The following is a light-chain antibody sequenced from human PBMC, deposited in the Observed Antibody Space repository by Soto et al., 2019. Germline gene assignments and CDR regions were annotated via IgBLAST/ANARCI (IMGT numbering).Light chain of an antibody. CDR2: LAGSGTY. V-gene: IGLV4-60*02. Sequence: QSVLTQSSSASASLGSSVKLTCTLSSGHSSYIIAWHQKQPGKAPRYLMKLAGSGTYDKASGVPDRFSVSSSGADRYLTISNLQFEDEADYFCETLDTNIRVFGAGTKLTVL. CDR3: ETLDTNIRV. CDR1: SGHSSYI. J-gene: IGLJ1*01.